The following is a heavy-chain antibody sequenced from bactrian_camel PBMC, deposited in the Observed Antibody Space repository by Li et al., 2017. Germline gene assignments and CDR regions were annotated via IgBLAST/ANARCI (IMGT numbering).Heavy chain of an antibody. D-gene: IGHD5*01. V-gene: IGHV3S40*01. CDR2: INSRTDDTT. J-gene: IGHJ4*01. CDR1: GFIFSNNA. Sequence: VQLVESGGGLVQPGESLRVSCAVSGFIFSNNAMSWVRLAPGKGLEWVSGINSRTDDTTVYAESVKGRFTISIDNAKNTLYLQMNSLRADDTAMYYCAIGLFADFGLGRGTQVTVS.